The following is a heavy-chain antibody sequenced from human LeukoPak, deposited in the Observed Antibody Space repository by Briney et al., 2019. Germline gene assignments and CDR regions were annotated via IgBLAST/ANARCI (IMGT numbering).Heavy chain of an antibody. CDR3: ARRYCSGGSCYSKSDYYYYGMDV. CDR2: TYYRSKWYN. Sequence: SQTLSLTCAISGDSVSSNSAAWNWIRQSPSRGLEWLGRTYYRSKWYNDYAVSVKSRITINPDTSKNQFSLQLNSVTPEDTAVYYCARRYCSGGSCYSKSDYYYYGMDVWGQGTTATVSS. V-gene: IGHV6-1*01. D-gene: IGHD2-15*01. CDR1: GDSVSSNSAA. J-gene: IGHJ6*02.